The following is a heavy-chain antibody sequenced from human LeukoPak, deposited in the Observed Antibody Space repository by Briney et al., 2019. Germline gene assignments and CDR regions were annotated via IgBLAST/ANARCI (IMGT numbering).Heavy chain of an antibody. D-gene: IGHD3-10*01. V-gene: IGHV4-59*01. Sequence: SETLSLTCTVSGGSISSYYWSWIRQPPGKGLEWIGYIYYSGSTNYNPSLESRVTISVDTSKNQFSLKLSSVTAADTAVYYCARDRITMVRGRYYYYYYGMDVWGQGTTVTVSS. J-gene: IGHJ6*02. CDR2: IYYSGST. CDR1: GGSISSYY. CDR3: ARDRITMVRGRYYYYYYGMDV.